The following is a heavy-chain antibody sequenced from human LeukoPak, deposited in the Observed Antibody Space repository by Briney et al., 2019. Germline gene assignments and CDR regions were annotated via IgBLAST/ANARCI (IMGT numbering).Heavy chain of an antibody. CDR1: GFTFSNYW. J-gene: IGHJ3*02. D-gene: IGHD3-3*01. Sequence: GGSLRLSCAASGFTFSNYWMTWVRQAPGEGLEWVANIKQDGSEKYYVDSVKGRFTISRDNAKNSLYLQMNNLRAEDTAVYYCASPEWLPDSIDIWGQGTMVTVSS. V-gene: IGHV3-7*01. CDR2: IKQDGSEK. CDR3: ASPEWLPDSIDI.